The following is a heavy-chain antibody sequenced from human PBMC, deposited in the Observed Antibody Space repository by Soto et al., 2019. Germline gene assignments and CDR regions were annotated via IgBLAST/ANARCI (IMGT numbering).Heavy chain of an antibody. J-gene: IGHJ5*02. CDR1: GYTFTSYA. CDR2: INAGNGNT. V-gene: IGHV1-3*01. D-gene: IGHD3-3*01. CDR3: ARSPVYDFWSGYYTGWFDP. Sequence: QVQLVQSGAEVKKPGASVKVSCKASGYTFTSYAMHWVRQAPGQRLEWMGWINAGNGNTKYSQKFRGRVTITRDTSASTAYMELSSLRSEDTAVYYCARSPVYDFWSGYYTGWFDPWGQGTLVTVSA.